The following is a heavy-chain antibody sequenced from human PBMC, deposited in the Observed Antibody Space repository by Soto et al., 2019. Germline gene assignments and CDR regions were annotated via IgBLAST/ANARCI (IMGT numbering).Heavy chain of an antibody. Sequence: SETLSLTCTVSGGSISSYYWGWIRQPPGKGLEWIGSIYYSGSTYYNPSLKSRVTISVDTSKNQFSLKLSSVTAADTAVYYCARQRRYSYGDFDYWGQGTLVTVSS. CDR1: GGSISSYY. CDR3: ARQRRYSYGDFDY. D-gene: IGHD5-18*01. J-gene: IGHJ4*02. CDR2: IYYSGST. V-gene: IGHV4-39*01.